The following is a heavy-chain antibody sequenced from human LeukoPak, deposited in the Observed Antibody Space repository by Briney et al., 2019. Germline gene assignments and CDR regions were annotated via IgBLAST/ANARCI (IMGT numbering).Heavy chain of an antibody. J-gene: IGHJ4*02. CDR1: GYSISSGYY. CDR2: IYHSGST. V-gene: IGHV4-38-2*01. CDR3: AGSVVRNVDY. D-gene: IGHD2-21*01. Sequence: SETLSLTCAVSGYSISSGYYWGWIRQPPGKGLEWIGCIYHSGSTYYNPSLKSRVTISVDTSKNQFSLKLSSVTAADTAVYYCAGSVVRNVDYWGQGTLVTVSS.